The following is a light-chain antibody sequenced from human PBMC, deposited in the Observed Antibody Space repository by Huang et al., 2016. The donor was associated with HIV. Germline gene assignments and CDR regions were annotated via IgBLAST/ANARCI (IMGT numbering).Light chain of an antibody. CDR1: QTFLYNSKSDSF. CDR3: QQYSTIPT. Sequence: DIVVTQSPDSLAVSLGARATINCKSSQTFLYNSKSDSFIALYQQRPGQSPKLLIHGAPARPSGVPERFSRSVSETNFTLTINGLQPEDVAIYFCQQYSTIPTFGGGTKVDI. V-gene: IGKV4-1*01. J-gene: IGKJ4*01. CDR2: GAP.